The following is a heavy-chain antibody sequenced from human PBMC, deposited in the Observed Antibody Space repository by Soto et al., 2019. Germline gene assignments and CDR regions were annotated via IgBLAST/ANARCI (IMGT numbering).Heavy chain of an antibody. V-gene: IGHV3-21*06. CDR3: VKGGEDITSPYGMDV. Sequence: GGSLRLSCVASGFSFRTHTLVWVRQAPGKGLEWVSYISTGGTYLEYAHSVKGRFTISRDDAADSVFLRMNSLKGDDTAVYYCVKGGEDITSPYGMDVWGQGTTVTVSS. D-gene: IGHD2-2*01. CDR1: GFSFRTHT. CDR2: ISTGGTYL. J-gene: IGHJ6*02.